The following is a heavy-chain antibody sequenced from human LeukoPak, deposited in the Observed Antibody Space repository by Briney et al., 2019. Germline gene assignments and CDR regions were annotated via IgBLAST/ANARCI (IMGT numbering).Heavy chain of an antibody. CDR2: IYYSGST. D-gene: IGHD3-16*02. J-gene: IGHJ5*02. Sequence: PSETLSLTCTVSGGSISSYYWSWIRQPPGKGPEWIGYIYYSGSTNYNPSLKSRVTISVDTSKNQFPLKLSSVTAADTAVYYCARVSGDYVWGSYRLNWFDPWGQGTLVTVSS. CDR1: GGSISSYY. V-gene: IGHV4-59*01. CDR3: ARVSGDYVWGSYRLNWFDP.